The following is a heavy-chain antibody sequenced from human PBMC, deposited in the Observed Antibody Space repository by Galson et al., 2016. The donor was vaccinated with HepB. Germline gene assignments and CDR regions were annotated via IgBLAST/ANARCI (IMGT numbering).Heavy chain of an antibody. Sequence: SLRLSCAASGFTFSNFAMHWVRQAPGKGLEWVAVISHEGKNRYYPDSVKGRFTISRDNSKNTLYLQMNSLRVEDTAVYYCARDESAVGAMGKFDYWGQGTLVTVSS. J-gene: IGHJ4*02. CDR1: GFTFSNFA. CDR2: ISHEGKNR. V-gene: IGHV3-30*14. CDR3: ARDESAVGAMGKFDY. D-gene: IGHD1-26*01.